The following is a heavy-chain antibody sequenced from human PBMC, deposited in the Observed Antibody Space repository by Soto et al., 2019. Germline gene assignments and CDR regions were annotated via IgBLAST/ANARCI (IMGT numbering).Heavy chain of an antibody. CDR2: ISDSGNST. CDR1: GFTFSSYA. V-gene: IGHV3-23*01. Sequence: GGSLRLSCAASGFTFSSYAISWVRQAPGKGLEWVSTISDSGNSTYPADSVKGRFTISRDNSKNMLYLQMHSLRAEDTAVYYCARNRYGDPLWGQDDFDYWGQGTLVTVSS. D-gene: IGHD4-17*01. J-gene: IGHJ4*02. CDR3: ARNRYGDPLWGQDDFDY.